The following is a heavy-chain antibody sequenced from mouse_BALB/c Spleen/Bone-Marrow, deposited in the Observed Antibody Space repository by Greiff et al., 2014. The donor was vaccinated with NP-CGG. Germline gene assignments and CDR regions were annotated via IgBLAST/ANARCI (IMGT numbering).Heavy chain of an antibody. CDR3: AREWTARAVDY. CDR2: INPGSGGA. D-gene: IGHD3-2*01. CDR1: GYSFTNYL. V-gene: IGHV1-54*01. J-gene: IGHJ2*01. Sequence: VQLQQSGAELVRPGTSVKVSCKASGYSFTNYLIEWVKQRPVQGLEWIGVINPGSGGANYNAKFKGKATLTADKSSSTAYMQLSSRTSDDSAVYFVAREWTARAVDYWGQGTTLTVSS.